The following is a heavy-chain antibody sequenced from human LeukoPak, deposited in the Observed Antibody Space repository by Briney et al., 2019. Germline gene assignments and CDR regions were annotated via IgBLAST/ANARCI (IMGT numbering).Heavy chain of an antibody. Sequence: PSQTLSLTCAVSGGSISSGGYSWSWIRQPPGKGLEWIGYIYHSGSTYYNPSLKSRVTISVDRSKNQFSLKLSSVTAADTAVYYCARGPYCGGDCYLFDPWGQGTLVTVSS. CDR1: GGSISSGGYS. V-gene: IGHV4-30-2*01. D-gene: IGHD2-21*02. J-gene: IGHJ5*02. CDR2: IYHSGST. CDR3: ARGPYCGGDCYLFDP.